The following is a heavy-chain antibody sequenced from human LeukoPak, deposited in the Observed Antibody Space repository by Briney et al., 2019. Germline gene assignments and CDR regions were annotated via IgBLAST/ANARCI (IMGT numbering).Heavy chain of an antibody. CDR3: ARRRGGYYYGSGSYYNGWFDP. CDR1: GGSFSGYY. D-gene: IGHD3-10*01. J-gene: IGHJ5*02. CDR2: INHSGST. Sequence: SETLSLTCAVYGGSFSGYYWSWIRQPPGKGLEWIGEINHSGSTNYNPSLKSRVTISVDTSKNQFSLKLSSVTAADTAVYYCARRRGGYYYGSGSYYNGWFDPWGQGTLVTVSS. V-gene: IGHV4-34*01.